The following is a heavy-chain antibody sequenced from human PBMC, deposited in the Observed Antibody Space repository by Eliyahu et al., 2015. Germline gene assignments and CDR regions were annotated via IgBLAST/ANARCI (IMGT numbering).Heavy chain of an antibody. CDR1: GFNFGSCG. J-gene: IGHJ4*02. Sequence: QVQLVESXGGVVXPGRSLRLSCAASGFNFGSCGMXWVRQAPGKGPEWVAVISNDGSNKYYVDSVKGRFTISRDNSKNTLYLQMNSLRAEDTAIYYCAKNVYYCSGGGCFLDYWGQGTLVTVSS. D-gene: IGHD2-15*01. CDR3: AKNVYYCSGGGCFLDY. V-gene: IGHV3-30*18. CDR2: ISNDGSNK.